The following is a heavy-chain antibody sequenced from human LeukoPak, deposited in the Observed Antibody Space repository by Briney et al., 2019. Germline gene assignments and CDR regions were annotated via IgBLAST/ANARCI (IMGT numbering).Heavy chain of an antibody. J-gene: IGHJ4*02. V-gene: IGHV1-69*13. Sequence: ASVKVSCKASGGTFSSYAISWVRQAPGQGLEWMGGIIPIFGTANYAQKFQGRVTITADESTSTAYMELSSLRSEDTAVYYCARGGRLTYSGSVDYWGQGTLVTVSS. CDR1: GGTFSSYA. CDR3: ARGGRLTYSGSVDY. D-gene: IGHD1-26*01. CDR2: IIPIFGTA.